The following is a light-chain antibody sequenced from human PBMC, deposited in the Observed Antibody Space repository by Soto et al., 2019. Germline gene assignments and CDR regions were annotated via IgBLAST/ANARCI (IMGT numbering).Light chain of an antibody. CDR3: QQYGSSPLT. V-gene: IGKV3-20*01. CDR1: QTVGRSF. Sequence: EIVLTQSPGIMYLSPGERATLSCRASQTVGRSFLAWYQQKPGQSPRLLIFGTSIRATGIPDRFSGGGSGADFTLTISRLDPEDFAVYYCQQYGSSPLTFGGGTKVDIK. J-gene: IGKJ4*01. CDR2: GTS.